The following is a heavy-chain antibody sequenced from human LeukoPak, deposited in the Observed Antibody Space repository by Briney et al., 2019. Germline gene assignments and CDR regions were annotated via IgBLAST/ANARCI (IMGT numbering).Heavy chain of an antibody. CDR2: INPNSGGT. CDR1: GYTFTGYY. CDR3: AREVVPAALSVPTY. J-gene: IGHJ4*02. V-gene: IGHV1-2*02. D-gene: IGHD2-2*01. Sequence: ASVKVSCKASGYTFTGYYMHWVRQAPGQGLEWMGWINPNSGGTNYAQKFRGRVTMTRDTSISTAYMELSRLRSDDTAVYYCAREVVPAALSVPTYWGQGTLVTVSS.